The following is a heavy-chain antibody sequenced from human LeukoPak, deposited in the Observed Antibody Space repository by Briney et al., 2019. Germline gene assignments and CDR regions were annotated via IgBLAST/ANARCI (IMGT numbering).Heavy chain of an antibody. CDR3: ARDPGRVPAAMGAFDI. V-gene: IGHV3-33*01. CDR2: IWYDGSNK. Sequence: GRSLRLSCAASGFTFSRYGMHWVRQAPGKGLEWVAVIWYDGSNKYYADSVKGRFTISRDNSKNTLYLQMNSLRAEDTAVYYCARDPGRVPAAMGAFDIWGQGTMVTVSS. D-gene: IGHD2-2*01. CDR1: GFTFSRYG. J-gene: IGHJ3*02.